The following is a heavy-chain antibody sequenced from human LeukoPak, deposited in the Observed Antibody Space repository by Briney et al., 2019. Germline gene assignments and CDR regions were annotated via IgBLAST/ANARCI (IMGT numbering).Heavy chain of an antibody. Sequence: GGSLRLSCAVSGFSFSDDYMSWIRQAPGQGLEWVSYISSSSSYTNYADSVKGRFTISRDNAKSSLYLQMKSLRAEDTAVYYCARSRGVGPGAYFDYWGQGTLVTVSS. V-gene: IGHV3-11*03. J-gene: IGHJ4*02. CDR2: ISSSSSYT. D-gene: IGHD1-26*01. CDR3: ARSRGVGPGAYFDY. CDR1: GFSFSDDY.